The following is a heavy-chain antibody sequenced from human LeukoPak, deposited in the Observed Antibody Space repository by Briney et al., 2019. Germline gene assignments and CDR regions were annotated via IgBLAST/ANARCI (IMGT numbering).Heavy chain of an antibody. V-gene: IGHV3-21*01. Sequence: AGGSLRLSCAASGFTFSTYAMNWVRQAPGEGLEWVSSIGGSSTSLYYADSLKGRFTISRDNAKNSLYLQLNSLRAEDTAVYYCARESGGDQGEAFDIWGQGTMVTVSS. CDR3: ARESGGDQGEAFDI. J-gene: IGHJ3*02. CDR2: IGGSSTSL. D-gene: IGHD1-26*01. CDR1: GFTFSTYA.